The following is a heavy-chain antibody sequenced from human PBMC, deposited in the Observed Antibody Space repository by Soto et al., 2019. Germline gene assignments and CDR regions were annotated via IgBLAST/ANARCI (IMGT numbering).Heavy chain of an antibody. Sequence: ASVKVSCKASGYTFTSYYMHWVRQAPGQGLEWMGIINPSGGSTSYAQKFQGRVTMTRDTSTSTVYMELSSLGSEDTAVYYCAGAVYALRYTPYFDYWRQGTLVTVSS. J-gene: IGHJ4*02. CDR1: GYTFTSYY. CDR2: INPSGGST. D-gene: IGHD2-8*01. CDR3: AGAVYALRYTPYFDY. V-gene: IGHV1-46*01.